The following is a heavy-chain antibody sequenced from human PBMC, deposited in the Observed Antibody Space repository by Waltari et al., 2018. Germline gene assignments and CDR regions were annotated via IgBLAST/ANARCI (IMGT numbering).Heavy chain of an antibody. CDR1: GGSISSYY. V-gene: IGHV3-21*01. D-gene: IGHD1-1*01. Sequence: VQLQESGPGLVKPSETLSLTCTVSGGSISSYYWSWIRQPPGKGLEWVSSISSSSSYIYYADSVKGRFTISRDNAKNSLYLQMNSLRAEDTAVYYCAREEVPYGHDAFDIWGQGTMVTVSS. J-gene: IGHJ3*02. CDR3: AREEVPYGHDAFDI. CDR2: ISSSSSYI.